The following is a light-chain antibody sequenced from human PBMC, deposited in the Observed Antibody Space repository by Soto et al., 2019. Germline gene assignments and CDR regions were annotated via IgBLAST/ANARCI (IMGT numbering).Light chain of an antibody. CDR1: TGPVTSDYY. V-gene: IGLV7-43*01. CDR2: STT. J-gene: IGLJ2*01. CDR3: LLYDGAAVV. Sequence: QAVVTQEPSLTVSPGGTVTLTCASSTGPVTSDYYPNWFQQKPGQAPRALIYSTTEKHSWTPARFSGSLLGGKAALTLSGVQPEDEADYYCLLYDGAAVVFGGGTKVTVL.